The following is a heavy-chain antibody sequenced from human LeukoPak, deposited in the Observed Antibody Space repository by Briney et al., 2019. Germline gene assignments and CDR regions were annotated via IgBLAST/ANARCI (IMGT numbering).Heavy chain of an antibody. CDR2: IYHSGST. V-gene: IGHV4-4*02. Sequence: SGTLSLTCAVSGGSNSSSNWWSWVRQPPGQGLEWIGEIYHSGSTNYNPSLKSRVTISVDKSKNQFSLKLSSVTAADTAVHYCARGSSGWAGIPDNWFDPWGQGTLVTVSS. CDR3: ARGSSGWAGIPDNWFDP. D-gene: IGHD6-19*01. J-gene: IGHJ5*02. CDR1: GGSNSSSNW.